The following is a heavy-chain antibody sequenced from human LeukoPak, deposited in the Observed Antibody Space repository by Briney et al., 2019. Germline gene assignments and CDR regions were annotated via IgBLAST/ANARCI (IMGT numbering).Heavy chain of an antibody. Sequence: ASVKVSCKASGGTFSSYAISWVRQPPGQGLEWMGIINPSGGSTSYAQKFQGRVTMTRDMSTSTVYMELSSLRSEDTAVYYCASYVRGFDYWGQGTLVTVSS. CDR2: INPSGGST. CDR3: ASYVRGFDY. J-gene: IGHJ4*02. CDR1: GGTFSSYA. V-gene: IGHV1-46*01. D-gene: IGHD3-10*02.